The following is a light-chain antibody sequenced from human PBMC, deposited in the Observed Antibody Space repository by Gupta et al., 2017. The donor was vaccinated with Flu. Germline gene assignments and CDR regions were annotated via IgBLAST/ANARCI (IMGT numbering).Light chain of an antibody. J-gene: IGKJ2*01. V-gene: IGKV1-39*01. CDR3: QHGYIMPNI. Sequence: DIQMTQSPSSVSISVGDRVTIACRASQSIGTHVNWYQQKPGEVPKLLISGGSSVESGVPSRFSGSGSGRDFTLTISRLQPEDFATYYCQHGYIMPNIFGQGTKLDIK. CDR1: QSIGTH. CDR2: GGS.